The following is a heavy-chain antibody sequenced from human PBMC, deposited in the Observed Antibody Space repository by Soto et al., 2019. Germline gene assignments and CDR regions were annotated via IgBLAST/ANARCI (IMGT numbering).Heavy chain of an antibody. V-gene: IGHV3-33*01. CDR2: IWNGRNSE. Sequence: QVQLVESGGGVVQPGRSLRLSCAASGFTFSTFGMHWVRQSPGKGLEWVAVIWNGRNSEDYADSVKGRFTISRDNSRNTLYLQMNSLRAEDTAMYYCVTERSNYEFDYGGQGILVTVSS. CDR1: GFTFSTFG. CDR3: VTERSNYEFDY. D-gene: IGHD4-4*01. J-gene: IGHJ4*02.